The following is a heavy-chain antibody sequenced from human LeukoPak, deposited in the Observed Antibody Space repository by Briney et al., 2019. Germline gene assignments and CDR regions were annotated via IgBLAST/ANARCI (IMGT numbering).Heavy chain of an antibody. V-gene: IGHV3-7*01. CDR3: ARDCSGGSCYYGISSSGAFDI. CDR1: GFTFSSYW. CDR2: IKQDGSEK. Sequence: GGSLRLSCAASGFTFSSYWMSWVRQAPGKGLEWVANIKQDGSEKYYVDSVKGRFTISRDNAKNSLYLQMNSLRAEETAVYYCARDCSGGSCYYGISSSGAFDIWGQGTMVTVSS. J-gene: IGHJ3*02. D-gene: IGHD2-15*01.